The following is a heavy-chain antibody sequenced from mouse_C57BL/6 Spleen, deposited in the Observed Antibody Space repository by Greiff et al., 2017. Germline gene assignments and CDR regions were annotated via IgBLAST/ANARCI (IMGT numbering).Heavy chain of an antibody. CDR3: ARTPYYSNYDY. CDR1: GYSFTGYY. Sequence: VQLQQSGPELVKPGASVKISCKASGYSFTGYYMNWVKQSPEKSLEWIGEINPSTGGTTSNQKFKAKATLTVDKSSSTAYMQLKILTSEDSAVYYCARTPYYSNYDYWGQGTTLTVSS. D-gene: IGHD2-5*01. CDR2: INPSTGGT. V-gene: IGHV1-42*01. J-gene: IGHJ2*01.